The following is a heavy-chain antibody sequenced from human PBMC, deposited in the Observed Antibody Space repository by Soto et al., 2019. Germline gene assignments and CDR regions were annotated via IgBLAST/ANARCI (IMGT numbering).Heavy chain of an antibody. Sequence: PSETLALTCAVYGGSFSGYYWSWIRQPPGKGLEWIGEINHSGSTNYNPSLKSRVTISVDTSKNQFSLKLSSVTAADTAVYYCARGCYYDSSGYPYFDYWGQGTQVTVSS. CDR2: INHSGST. CDR1: GGSFSGYY. CDR3: ARGCYYDSSGYPYFDY. V-gene: IGHV4-34*01. D-gene: IGHD3-22*01. J-gene: IGHJ4*02.